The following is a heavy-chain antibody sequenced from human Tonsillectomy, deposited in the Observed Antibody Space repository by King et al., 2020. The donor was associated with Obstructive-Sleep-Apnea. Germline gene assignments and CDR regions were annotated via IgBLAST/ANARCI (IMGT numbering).Heavy chain of an antibody. V-gene: IGHV4-34*01. CDR3: ARGGFYYGSGSYISAFDI. D-gene: IGHD3-10*01. Sequence: VQLQQWGAGLLKPSETLSLTCAVYGGSFNGYYWSWICQPPGKGLEWIGEINHSGSTNCNPSLKSRVTISADTSKNQFSLKLSSVTAADTAVYYCARGGFYYGSGSYISAFDIWGQGTMVTVSS. CDR1: GGSFNGYY. J-gene: IGHJ3*02. CDR2: INHSGST.